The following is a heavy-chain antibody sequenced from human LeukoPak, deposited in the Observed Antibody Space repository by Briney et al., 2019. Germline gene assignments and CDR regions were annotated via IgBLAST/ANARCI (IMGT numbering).Heavy chain of an antibody. CDR1: GFTFSSYG. CDR3: AKSLSLGGLGESDY. J-gene: IGHJ4*02. CDR2: IRYDGSNK. V-gene: IGHV3-30*02. D-gene: IGHD3-16*01. Sequence: PGGSLRLSCAASGFTFSSYGMHWVRQAPGKGLEWVAFIRYDGSNKYYADSVKGRFTISRDNSKNTLYLQMNSLRAEDTAVYYCAKSLSLGGLGESDYWGQGTLVTVSS.